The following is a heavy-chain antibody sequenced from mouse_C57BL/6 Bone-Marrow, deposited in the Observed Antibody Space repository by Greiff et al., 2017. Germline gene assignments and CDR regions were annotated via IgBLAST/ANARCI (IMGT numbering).Heavy chain of an antibody. CDR1: GYTFTSYG. CDR2: IYPRSGNT. CDR3: ARSTYYGSPAWFAY. Sequence: VQLQQSGAELARPGASVKLSCKASGYTFTSYGISWVKQRTGPGLEWIGEIYPRSGNTYYNEKFKGKATLTADKSSSTAYMELRSLTSEDSAVYFCARSTYYGSPAWFAYWGQGTLVTVSA. V-gene: IGHV1-81*01. J-gene: IGHJ3*01. D-gene: IGHD1-1*01.